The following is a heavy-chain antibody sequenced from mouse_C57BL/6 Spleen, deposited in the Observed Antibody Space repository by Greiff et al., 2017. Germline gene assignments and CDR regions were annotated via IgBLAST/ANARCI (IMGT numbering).Heavy chain of an antibody. CDR2: ISSGSSTI. CDR3: ARLFYYGSSYYAMDY. V-gene: IGHV5-17*01. D-gene: IGHD1-1*01. CDR1: GFTFSDYG. Sequence: DVQLVESGGGLVKPGGSLKLSCAASGFTFSDYGMHWVRQAPEKGLEWVAYISSGSSTIYYADTVKGRFTISRDNAKNTLFLQMTSLRSEDTAMYYCARLFYYGSSYYAMDYWGQGTSVTVSS. J-gene: IGHJ4*01.